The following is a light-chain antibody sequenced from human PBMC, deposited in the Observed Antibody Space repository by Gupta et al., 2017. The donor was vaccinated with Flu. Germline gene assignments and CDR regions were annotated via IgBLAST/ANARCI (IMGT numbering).Light chain of an antibody. V-gene: IGKV3-11*01. CDR3: QQRSNGYT. CDR1: QSVSSY. CDR2: DAS. J-gene: IGKJ2*01. Sequence: EIVLTHSPATLSLAPGERATLSCRASQSVSSYLAWYQQKSGQAPRLLIYDASNRAPGIPARFSGSGSGTDFTLTISSLEPEDFAVYYCQQRSNGYTFGQGTKLEIK.